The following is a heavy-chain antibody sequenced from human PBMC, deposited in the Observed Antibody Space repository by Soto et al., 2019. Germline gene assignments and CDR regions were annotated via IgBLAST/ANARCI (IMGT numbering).Heavy chain of an antibody. CDR1: GFTFTSSA. CDR2: IVVGSGNT. V-gene: IGHV1-58*01. Sequence: ASVKVSCKASGFTFTSSAVQWVRQARGQRLEWIGWIVVGSGNTNYAQKFQERVTIIRDMSTSTAYMELSSLRSEDTAVYYCAADHGRTYYYYGMDVWGQGTTVTVSS. CDR3: AADHGRTYYYYGMDV. D-gene: IGHD1-1*01. J-gene: IGHJ6*02.